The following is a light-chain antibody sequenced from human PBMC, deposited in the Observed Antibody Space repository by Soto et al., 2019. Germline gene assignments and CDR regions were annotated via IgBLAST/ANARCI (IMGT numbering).Light chain of an antibody. Sequence: EIVMTQSPATLSVSPGGRATLSCRASQSVTGNLAWYQQKPGQSPRLLIYDTSTRATGVPARFSGSGSGTDFALTINSLQSEDFAVYYCQQYNDYSWTFGQGTKVEIK. CDR3: QQYNDYSWT. CDR1: QSVTGN. J-gene: IGKJ1*01. V-gene: IGKV3-15*01. CDR2: DTS.